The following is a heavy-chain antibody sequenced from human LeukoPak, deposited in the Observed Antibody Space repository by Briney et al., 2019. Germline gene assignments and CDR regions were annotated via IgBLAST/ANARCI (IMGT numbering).Heavy chain of an antibody. Sequence: GASVKVSCKASGYTFTSYGISWVRQAPGQGLEWMGWISACNGNTNYAQKLQGRVTMTTDTSTSTAYMELRSLRSDDTAVYYCASLVLPRDSSGYRDDAFDIWGQGTMVTVSS. CDR1: GYTFTSYG. D-gene: IGHD3-22*01. V-gene: IGHV1-18*01. CDR3: ASLVLPRDSSGYRDDAFDI. J-gene: IGHJ3*02. CDR2: ISACNGNT.